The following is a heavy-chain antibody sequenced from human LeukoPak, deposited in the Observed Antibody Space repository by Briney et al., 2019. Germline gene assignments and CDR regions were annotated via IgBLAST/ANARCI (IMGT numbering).Heavy chain of an antibody. Sequence: GGSLRLSCAASGFTFSRYNMVWVRQAPGKGLEWISYISSTLYSTFYTDSVKGRFTISRDNAKNSLFLQVNGLRAEDTAVYYCARSRLTSFDYWGQGTLVAVSS. V-gene: IGHV3-48*01. CDR2: ISSTLYST. J-gene: IGHJ4*02. CDR3: ARSRLTSFDY. CDR1: GFTFSRYN.